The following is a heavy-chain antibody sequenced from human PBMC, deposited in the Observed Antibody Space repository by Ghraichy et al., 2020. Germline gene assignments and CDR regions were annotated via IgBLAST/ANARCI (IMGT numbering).Heavy chain of an antibody. CDR2: IYIDGRI. CDR1: GFSVSSSH. J-gene: IGHJ4*02. Sequence: GESLNISCAASGFSVSSSHMSWVRQAPGKGPEWVSTIYIDGRIFYADSVKGRFTISRDNLKNMVYLQMNSLRDDDTAIYYCARGPDYSKAGYWGQGTLVTVSS. V-gene: IGHV3-53*01. CDR3: ARGPDYSKAGY. D-gene: IGHD4-11*01.